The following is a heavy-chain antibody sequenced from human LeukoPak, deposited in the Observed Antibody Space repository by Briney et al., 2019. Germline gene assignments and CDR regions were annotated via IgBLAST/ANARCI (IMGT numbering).Heavy chain of an antibody. CDR1: GYTFTDYY. J-gene: IGHJ6*03. CDR2: VDPEDGET. D-gene: IGHD3-3*01. V-gene: IGHV1-69-2*01. Sequence: ATVKISCEASGYTFTDYYMHWVQQAPGKGLEWMGRVDPEDGETIYAEKFQGRVTITADTSTDTAYMELSSLRSEDTAVYYCATGRKDGVVIFRYYYYMDVWGKGTTVTVSS. CDR3: ATGRKDGVVIFRYYYYMDV.